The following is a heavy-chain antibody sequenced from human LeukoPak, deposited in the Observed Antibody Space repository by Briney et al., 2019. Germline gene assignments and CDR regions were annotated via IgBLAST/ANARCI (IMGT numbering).Heavy chain of an antibody. CDR1: GGSISSSNW. Sequence: PSGTLSLTCAVSGGSISSSNWWSWVRQPPGKGLEWIGEIYHSGSTNYNPSLKSRVTISVDKSKNQFSLKLSSVTAADTAVYYCASSRTEHYDSSGPPDYWGQGTLVTVSS. D-gene: IGHD3-22*01. CDR2: IYHSGST. V-gene: IGHV4-4*02. J-gene: IGHJ4*02. CDR3: ASSRTEHYDSSGPPDY.